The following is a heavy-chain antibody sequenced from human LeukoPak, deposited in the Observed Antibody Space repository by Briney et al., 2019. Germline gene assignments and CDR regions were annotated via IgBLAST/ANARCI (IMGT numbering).Heavy chain of an antibody. CDR2: KYYSGSA. CDR3: ATPYCSGISCLDVFNM. D-gene: IGHD2-2*01. V-gene: IGHV4-31*03. Sequence: PSQTLSLTCNVSGVSVSDGRYYWTWIRQHPGKGLEWIGYKYYSGSAKYNPSLKSRLTISIDTSKNQFSLQLSSVTAADTAMYYCATPYCSGISCLDVFNMWGQGTRVTVSS. CDR1: GVSVSDGRYY. J-gene: IGHJ3*02.